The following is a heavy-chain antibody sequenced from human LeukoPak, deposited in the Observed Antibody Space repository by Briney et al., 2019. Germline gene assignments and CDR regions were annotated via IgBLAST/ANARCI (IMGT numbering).Heavy chain of an antibody. CDR2: IYNDDRT. CDR1: GFIVSTNY. V-gene: IGHV3-53*01. CDR3: ARSPPAHYGSGSSLAC. J-gene: IGHJ4*02. D-gene: IGHD3-10*01. Sequence: GRSLRLSCAASGFIVSTNYMGWVRQAPGKGLERVSVIYNDDRTYFADSVKGRFAISRDNSKNTLYLQMNSLRAEDTALYYCARSPPAHYGSGSSLACWGQGTLVTVSS.